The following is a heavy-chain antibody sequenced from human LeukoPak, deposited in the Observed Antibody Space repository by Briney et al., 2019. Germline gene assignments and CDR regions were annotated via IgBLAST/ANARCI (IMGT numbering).Heavy chain of an antibody. CDR3: ATSKDVHGDFDY. CDR1: GGSISSSSYY. D-gene: IGHD2-15*01. CDR2: IYYSGST. J-gene: IGHJ4*02. V-gene: IGHV4-39*07. Sequence: SETLSLTCTVSGGSISSSSYYWGWIRQPPGKGLEWIGSIYYSGSTYYNPSLKSRVTISVDTSKNQFSLKLSSVTAADTAVYYCATSKDVHGDFDYWGQGTLVTVSS.